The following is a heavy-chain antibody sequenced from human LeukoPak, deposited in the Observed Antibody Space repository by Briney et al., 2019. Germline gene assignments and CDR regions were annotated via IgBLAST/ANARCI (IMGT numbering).Heavy chain of an antibody. CDR2: INHSGST. CDR3: ARGDTELDTRDYYYYYMDV. D-gene: IGHD3-10*01. V-gene: IGHV4-34*01. Sequence: PSETLSLTCAVYGGSFSGYYWSWIRQPPGKGLEWIGEINHSGSTNYNPSLKSRVTISVDTSKNQFSLKLSSVTAADTAVYYCARGDTELDTRDYYYYYMDVWGKGTTVTVSS. J-gene: IGHJ6*03. CDR1: GGSFSGYY.